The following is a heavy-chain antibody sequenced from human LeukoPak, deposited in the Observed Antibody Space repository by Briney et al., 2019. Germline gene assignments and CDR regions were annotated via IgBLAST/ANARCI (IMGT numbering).Heavy chain of an antibody. Sequence: GGSLRLSCAASGFTFTSYWMTWVRQAPGKGLEWVANIKEDGSEKYYVDSVKGRFSISRDNAKNSLYLQMNSLRAEDTAVYYCARGHFYSIYWGQGTLVTVSP. CDR3: ARGHFYSIY. J-gene: IGHJ4*02. D-gene: IGHD2/OR15-2a*01. V-gene: IGHV3-7*01. CDR1: GFTFTSYW. CDR2: IKEDGSEK.